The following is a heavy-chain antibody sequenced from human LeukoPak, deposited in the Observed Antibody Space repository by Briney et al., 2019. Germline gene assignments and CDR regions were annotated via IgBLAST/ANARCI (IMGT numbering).Heavy chain of an antibody. Sequence: ASVKVSCKASGYTFTGYYMHWVRQAPGQGLEWMGWINPNSGGTNYAQKFQGRVTMTRDTSISTAYMELSRLRSDDTAVYYCARISNRSGSYYLDWFDPWGQGTLVTVSS. J-gene: IGHJ5*02. D-gene: IGHD1-26*01. V-gene: IGHV1-2*02. CDR2: INPNSGGT. CDR1: GYTFTGYY. CDR3: ARISNRSGSYYLDWFDP.